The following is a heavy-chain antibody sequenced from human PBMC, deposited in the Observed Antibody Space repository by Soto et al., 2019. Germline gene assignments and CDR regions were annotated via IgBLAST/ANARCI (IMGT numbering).Heavy chain of an antibody. CDR1: GFTVISNY. V-gene: IGHV3-53*01. D-gene: IGHD3-22*01. J-gene: IGHJ4*02. CDR2: IYSGGST. Sequence: GGSLRLSCAASGFTVISNYMSWVRQAPGKGLEWVSVIYSGGSTYYADSVKGRFTISRDSSKNTLYLQMNSLRAEDTAVYYCASQYYYDNSGYYYFDYWGQGTLVTVSS. CDR3: ASQYYYDNSGYYYFDY.